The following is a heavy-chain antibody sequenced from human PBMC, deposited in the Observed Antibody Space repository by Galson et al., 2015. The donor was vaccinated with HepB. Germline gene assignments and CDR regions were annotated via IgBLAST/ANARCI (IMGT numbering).Heavy chain of an antibody. D-gene: IGHD3-3*01. V-gene: IGHV3-30*18. CDR2: ISYDGSNK. Sequence: SLRLSCAASGFTFSSYGMHWVRQAPGKGLEWVAVISYDGSNKYYADSVKGRFTISRDNSKNTLYLQMNSLRAEDTAVYYCAKADYDFWSGYYRGGGLFDYWGQGTLVTVSS. J-gene: IGHJ4*02. CDR3: AKADYDFWSGYYRGGGLFDY. CDR1: GFTFSSYG.